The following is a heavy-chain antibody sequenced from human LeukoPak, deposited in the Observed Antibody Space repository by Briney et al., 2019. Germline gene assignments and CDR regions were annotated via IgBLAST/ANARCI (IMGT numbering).Heavy chain of an antibody. CDR3: ATDHPTMVRGAYET. V-gene: IGHV1-24*01. CDR2: FDPEDGET. Sequence: GGSLRLSCAASGFTFSSYGMHWVRQAPGKGLEWMGGFDPEDGETIYAQKFQGRVTMTEDTSTDTAYMELSSLRSEDTAVYYCATDHPTMVRGAYETWGQGTLVTVSS. CDR1: GFTFSSYG. D-gene: IGHD3-10*01. J-gene: IGHJ4*02.